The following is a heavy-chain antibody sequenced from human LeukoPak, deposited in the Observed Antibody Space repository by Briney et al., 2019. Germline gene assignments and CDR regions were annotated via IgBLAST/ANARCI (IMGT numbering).Heavy chain of an antibody. V-gene: IGHV3-48*03. CDR3: AKDHLPGIVVADRDY. J-gene: IGHJ4*02. Sequence: GGSLRLSCAASGFTFSSYEMNWVRQAPGKGLEWVSYISSSGSTIYYADSVKGRFTISRDNAKNSLYLQMYSLRAEDTAVYYCAKDHLPGIVVADRDYWGQGTLVTVSS. D-gene: IGHD6-19*01. CDR2: ISSSGSTI. CDR1: GFTFSSYE.